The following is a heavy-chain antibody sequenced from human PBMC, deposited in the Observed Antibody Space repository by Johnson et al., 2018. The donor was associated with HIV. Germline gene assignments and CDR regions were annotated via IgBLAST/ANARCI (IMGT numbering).Heavy chain of an antibody. V-gene: IGHV3-30*04. CDR3: ARDFQWLEAFDI. CDR2: ISNDGRKK. Sequence: QVQLVESGGGVVQPGRSLRLSCAASGFTFSRYVIHRVRQAPGKGLEWVAVISNDGRKKNYADSVKGRFTISRDNSKNTLYLQMNSLRPEDTGIYYCARDFQWLEAFDIWGQGTMVTVSS. D-gene: IGHD6-19*01. CDR1: GFTFSRYV. J-gene: IGHJ3*02.